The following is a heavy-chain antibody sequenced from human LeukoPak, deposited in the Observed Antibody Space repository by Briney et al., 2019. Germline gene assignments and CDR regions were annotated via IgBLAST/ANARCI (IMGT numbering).Heavy chain of an antibody. Sequence: GGSLRLSCAASGFTFSSYAMHWVRQAPGKGLEWVAVISYDGSNKYYADSVKGRFTISRDNSKNTLYLQMNGLRAEDTAVYYCARDNWNVHGPYYYYYYGMDVWGQGTTVTVSS. CDR3: ARDNWNVHGPYYYYYYGMDV. D-gene: IGHD1-20*01. J-gene: IGHJ6*02. CDR1: GFTFSSYA. CDR2: ISYDGSNK. V-gene: IGHV3-30-3*01.